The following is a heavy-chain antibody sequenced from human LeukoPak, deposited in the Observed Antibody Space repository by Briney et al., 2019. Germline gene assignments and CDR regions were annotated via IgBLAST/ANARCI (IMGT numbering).Heavy chain of an antibody. CDR1: GYTFTGYY. D-gene: IGHD2-2*01. Sequence: ASVKVSCKASGYTFTGYYMHWVRQAPGQGLEWMGWINPNSGGTNYAQKFQGRVTMTRDTSISTAYMELSRLRSDDTAAYYCARTRLEYQLLRFGWFDPWGQGTLVTVSS. CDR3: ARTRLEYQLLRFGWFDP. V-gene: IGHV1-2*02. J-gene: IGHJ5*02. CDR2: INPNSGGT.